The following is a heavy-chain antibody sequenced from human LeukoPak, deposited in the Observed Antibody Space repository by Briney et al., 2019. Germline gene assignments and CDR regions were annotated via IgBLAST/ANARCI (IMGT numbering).Heavy chain of an antibody. Sequence: PGRSLRLSCAASGFTFSSYAMHWVRQAPGKGLEWVAVISYDGSNKYYADSVKGRFTISRDNSKNTLYLQMNSLRAEDTAVYYCARDEWSHYFDYWGQGTLVTVSS. V-gene: IGHV3-30-3*01. CDR3: ARDEWSHYFDY. CDR1: GFTFSSYA. CDR2: ISYDGSNK. D-gene: IGHD3-3*01. J-gene: IGHJ4*02.